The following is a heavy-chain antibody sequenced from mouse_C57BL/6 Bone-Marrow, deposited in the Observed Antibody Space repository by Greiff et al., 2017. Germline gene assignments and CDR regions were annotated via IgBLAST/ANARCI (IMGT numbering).Heavy chain of an antibody. V-gene: IGHV1-69*01. D-gene: IGHD1-1*01. Sequence: QVQLQQPGAELVKPGASVKLSCKASGYTFTSYWMHWVKQRPGQGLEWIGEIDPSDSYTNYNQKFKGKSTLTVDKSSSTAYMQLSSLTSEDSAVYYCARLIYYYGSKYFDVWGTGTTVTVSS. CDR2: IDPSDSYT. CDR1: GYTFTSYW. CDR3: ARLIYYYGSKYFDV. J-gene: IGHJ1*03.